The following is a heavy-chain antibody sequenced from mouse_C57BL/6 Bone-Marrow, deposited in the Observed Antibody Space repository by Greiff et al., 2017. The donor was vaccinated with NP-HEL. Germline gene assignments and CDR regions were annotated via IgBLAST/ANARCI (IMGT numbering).Heavy chain of an antibody. J-gene: IGHJ2*01. V-gene: IGHV14-3*01. D-gene: IGHD2-1*01. CDR1: GFNIKNTY. CDR2: IDPANGNT. CDR3: ASGGLYYGNYRDYFDY. Sequence: VHVKQSVAELVRPGASVKLSCTASGFNIKNTYMHWVKQRPEQGLEWIGRIDPANGNTKYAPKFQGKATITADTSSNTAYLQLSSLTSEDTAIYYCASGGLYYGNYRDYFDYWGQGTTLTVSS.